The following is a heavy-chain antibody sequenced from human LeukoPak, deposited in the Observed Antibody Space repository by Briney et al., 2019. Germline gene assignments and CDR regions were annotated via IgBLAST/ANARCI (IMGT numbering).Heavy chain of an antibody. Sequence: ASVKVSCKASGYTFTSYDITWVRQATGQGLEWMGWMNPNSGNTGYAQKFQGRVTITRNTSISTAYMELSSLRSEDTAVYYCARGVDFWSRYPDAFDIWGQGTMVTVSS. J-gene: IGHJ3*02. CDR2: MNPNSGNT. CDR1: GYTFTSYD. CDR3: ARGVDFWSRYPDAFDI. D-gene: IGHD3-3*01. V-gene: IGHV1-8*03.